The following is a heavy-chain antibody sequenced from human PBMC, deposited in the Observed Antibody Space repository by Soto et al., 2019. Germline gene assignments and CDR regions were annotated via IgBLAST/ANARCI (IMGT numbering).Heavy chain of an antibody. J-gene: IGHJ4*02. CDR1: GFTFSDFW. CDR2: INNDGSDT. CDR3: GSVFEY. Sequence: GGSLRLSCAASGFTFSDFWLHWVRQAPGKGLVWVARINNDGSDTSYADFVKGRFTMSRDNAKNMVYLQINSLGVEDTAVYYCGSVFEYWGQGTQVTVSS. V-gene: IGHV3-74*01.